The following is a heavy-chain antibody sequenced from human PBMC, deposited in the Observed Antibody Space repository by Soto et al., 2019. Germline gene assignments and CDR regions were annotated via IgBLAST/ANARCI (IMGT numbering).Heavy chain of an antibody. J-gene: IGHJ6*02. CDR2: ISSSSSTI. D-gene: IGHD2-2*01. CDR1: GFTFSSYI. Sequence: GGSLRLSCAASGFTFSSYIMNWVRQAPGKGLEWVSYISSSSSTIYYADSVKGRFTISRDNAKNSLYLQMNSLRDEDTAVYYCARDDIVVPYYYYGMDVWGQGTTVTVSS. V-gene: IGHV3-48*02. CDR3: ARDDIVVPYYYYGMDV.